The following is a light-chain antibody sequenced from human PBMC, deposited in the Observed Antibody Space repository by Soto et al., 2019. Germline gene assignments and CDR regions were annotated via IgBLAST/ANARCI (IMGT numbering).Light chain of an antibody. V-gene: IGLV2-14*03. CDR2: DVS. CDR3: SSYTGSSTPVI. Sequence: QSALTQPASVSGSPGQSITISCTGTSSDVGGYDRVSWYQHHPGTAPKLMIYDVSNRPSGVSNRFSGSKSGNTASLTISGLQAEDETDYYCSSYTGSSTPVIFGGGTKLTVL. CDR1: SSDVGGYDR. J-gene: IGLJ2*01.